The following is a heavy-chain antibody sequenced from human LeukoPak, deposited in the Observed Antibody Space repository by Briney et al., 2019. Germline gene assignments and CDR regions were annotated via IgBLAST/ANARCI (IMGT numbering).Heavy chain of an antibody. CDR1: GFTFSSYA. D-gene: IGHD6-6*01. CDR3: ARDPESLAAGYFDY. J-gene: IGHJ4*02. Sequence: GGSLRLSCAASGFTFSSYAMHWVRQAPGKGLEWVAVISYDGSNKYYADSVKGRFAISRDNSKNTLYLQMNSLGAEDTAVYYCARDPESLAAGYFDYWGQGTLVTVSS. V-gene: IGHV3-30*09. CDR2: ISYDGSNK.